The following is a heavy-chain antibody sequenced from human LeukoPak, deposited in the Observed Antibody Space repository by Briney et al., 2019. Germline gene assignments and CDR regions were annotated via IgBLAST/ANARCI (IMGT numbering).Heavy chain of an antibody. CDR2: ITASGGNT. CDR1: GFTFSSYA. Sequence: AGGSLRLSCAASGFTFSSYAMGWVRQAPGKGLEWVSAITASGGNTYYADSVKGRFTISRDNSENTLYLQVNSLRAEDTAVYYCAKGNGYSYGRYYFDYWGQGTLVTVSS. J-gene: IGHJ4*02. CDR3: AKGNGYSYGRYYFDY. V-gene: IGHV3-23*01. D-gene: IGHD5-18*01.